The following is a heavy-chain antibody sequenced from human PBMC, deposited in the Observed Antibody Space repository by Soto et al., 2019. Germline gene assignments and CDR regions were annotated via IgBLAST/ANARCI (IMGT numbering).Heavy chain of an antibody. CDR2: ISSSGSTI. V-gene: IGHV3-11*01. CDR1: GLTLRDYY. D-gene: IGHD3-16*02. J-gene: IGHJ5*02. Sequence: GGSRRLSCGASGLTLRDYYIIWIRRATEQGLEWVSYISSSGSTIYYAASVKCRCTITRYNAKTPLYRQVNSLSAEETAVYFCARERISGYVWGSYRFFGPWGQGTRV. CDR3: ARERISGYVWGSYRFFGP.